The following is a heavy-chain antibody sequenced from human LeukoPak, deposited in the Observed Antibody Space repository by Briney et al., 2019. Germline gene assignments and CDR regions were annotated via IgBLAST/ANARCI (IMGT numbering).Heavy chain of an antibody. CDR1: GFSFSNYF. CDR2: ITNSGRST. D-gene: IGHD1-26*01. J-gene: IGHJ4*02. Sequence: KSGGSLRLSCEASGFSFSNYFISWIRQAPGKGLEWVSYITNSGRSTNYADAVKGRFTISRDNTKKSVYLEMTDLRPEDTAVYYCAREASGNYYAFDSWGQGTRVTVSS. V-gene: IGHV3-11*04. CDR3: AREASGNYYAFDS.